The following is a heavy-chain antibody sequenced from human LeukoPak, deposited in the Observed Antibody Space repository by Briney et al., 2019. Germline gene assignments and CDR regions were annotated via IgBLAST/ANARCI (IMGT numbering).Heavy chain of an antibody. CDR1: GGSINSGGYY. D-gene: IGHD2-15*01. J-gene: IGHJ3*02. V-gene: IGHV4-31*03. CDR3: ARRRVVVAATDGASGAFDI. CDR2: INYSGST. Sequence: SETLSLTCTVSGGSINSGGYYWSWIRQHPGKGLEWIGYINYSGSTYYNPSLKSRVTISVDTSKNQFSLKLSSVTAADTAVYYCARRRVVVAATDGASGAFDIWGQGTMVTVSS.